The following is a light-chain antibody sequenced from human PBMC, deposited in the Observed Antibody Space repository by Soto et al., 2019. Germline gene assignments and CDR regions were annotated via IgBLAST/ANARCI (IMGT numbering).Light chain of an antibody. CDR2: AAS. CDR3: QQSYSTPLT. Sequence: DIQMTQSPASLSASVGDRVTITCRASQGIHSYLDWYQQKPGEAPKPLIYAASTLQPGVPSRFSVSASRTDFTLTSSSLQPEDFATYYCQQSYSTPLTFSGGTKVEIK. J-gene: IGKJ4*01. CDR1: QGIHSY. V-gene: IGKV1-39*01.